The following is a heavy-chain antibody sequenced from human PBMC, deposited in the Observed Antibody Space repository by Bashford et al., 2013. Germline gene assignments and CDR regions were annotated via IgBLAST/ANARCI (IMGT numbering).Heavy chain of an antibody. V-gene: IGHV4-61*01. D-gene: IGHD3-22*01. CDR2: IYYSGST. CDR1: GGSVSSGSYY. CDR3: AREYYDSSGYYYVDGWFDP. Sequence: SETLSLTCTVSGGSVSSGSYYWSWIRQPPGKGLEWIGYIYYSGSTNYNPSLKSRVTISVDTSKNQFSLKLSSVTAADTAVYYCAREYYDSSGYYYVDGWFDPWGQGTLVTVSS. J-gene: IGHJ5*02.